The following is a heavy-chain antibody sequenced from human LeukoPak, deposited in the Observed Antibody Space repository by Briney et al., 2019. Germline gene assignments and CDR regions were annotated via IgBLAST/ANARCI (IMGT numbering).Heavy chain of an antibody. CDR3: ARVPGKLGIQYFDY. J-gene: IGHJ4*02. D-gene: IGHD7-27*01. CDR2: IYTSGST. Sequence: SETLSLTCTVSGGSISSYYWSWIRQPAGKGQEWIGRIYTSGSTNYNPSLKSRVTMSVDTSKNQFSLKLSSVTAADTAVYYCARVPGKLGIQYFDYWGQGTLVTVSS. CDR1: GGSISSYY. V-gene: IGHV4-4*07.